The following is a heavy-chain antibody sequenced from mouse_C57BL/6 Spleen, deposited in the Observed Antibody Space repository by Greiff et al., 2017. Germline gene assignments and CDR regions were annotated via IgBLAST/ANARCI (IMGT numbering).Heavy chain of an antibody. CDR2: ISYDGSN. Sequence: EVQLQESGPGLVKPSQSLSLTCSVTGYSITSGYYWNWIRQFPGNKLEWMGYISYDGSNNYNPSLKNRISITRDTSKNQFFLKLNSVTTEDTATYYCARDRSYYDYDNYYAMDYWGQGTSVTVSS. CDR1: GYSITSGYY. D-gene: IGHD2-4*01. V-gene: IGHV3-6*01. J-gene: IGHJ4*01. CDR3: ARDRSYYDYDNYYAMDY.